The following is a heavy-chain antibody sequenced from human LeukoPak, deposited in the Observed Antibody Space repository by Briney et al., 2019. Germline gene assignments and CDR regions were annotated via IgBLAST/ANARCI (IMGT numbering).Heavy chain of an antibody. D-gene: IGHD2-2*01. CDR2: ISYDGSNK. CDR3: ARELGYCSSTSCYEYYYYGMDV. CDR1: GFTFSSHG. Sequence: GGSLRLSCAASGFTFSSHGMHWVRQAPGKGLEWVAVISYDGSNKYYADSVKGRFTISRDNSKNTLYLQMNSLRAEDTAVYYCARELGYCSSTSCYEYYYYGMDVWGQGTTVTVSS. J-gene: IGHJ6*02. V-gene: IGHV3-30*03.